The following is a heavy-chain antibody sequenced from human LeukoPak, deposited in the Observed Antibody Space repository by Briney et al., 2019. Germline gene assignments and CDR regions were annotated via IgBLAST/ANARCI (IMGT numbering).Heavy chain of an antibody. J-gene: IGHJ4*02. CDR2: IYYSGST. V-gene: IGHV4-39*07. D-gene: IGHD6-13*01. CDR3: ARRPDSSSWYPYFDY. CDR1: GGSMSSYY. Sequence: SETLSLTCTVSGGSMSSYYWGWIRQPPGKGLEWIGSIYYSGSTYYNPSLKSRVTISVDTSKNQFSLKLSSVTAADTAVYYCARRPDSSSWYPYFDYWGQGTLVTVSS.